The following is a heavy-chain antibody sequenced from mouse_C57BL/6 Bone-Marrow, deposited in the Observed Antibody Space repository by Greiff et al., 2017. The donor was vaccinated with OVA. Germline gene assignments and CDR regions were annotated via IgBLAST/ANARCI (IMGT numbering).Heavy chain of an antibody. V-gene: IGHV1-15*01. Sequence: QVQLKQSGAELVRPGASVTLSCKASGYTFTDYEMHWVKQTPVHGLEWIGAIDPETGGTAYNQKFKGKAILTADKSSSTAYMELRSLTSEDSAVYYCTRAPFYYYGSGFAYWGQGTLVTVSA. CDR2: IDPETGGT. J-gene: IGHJ3*01. CDR1: GYTFTDYE. CDR3: TRAPFYYYGSGFAY. D-gene: IGHD1-1*01.